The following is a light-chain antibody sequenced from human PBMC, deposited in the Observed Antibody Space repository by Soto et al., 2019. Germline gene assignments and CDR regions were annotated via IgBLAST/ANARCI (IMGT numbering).Light chain of an antibody. CDR1: SSDVGGYNY. J-gene: IGLJ2*01. V-gene: IGLV2-14*01. CDR3: SSYTSSTTLI. CDR2: EVT. Sequence: QSALTQPASVSGSPGQSITISCSGTSSDVGGYNYVSWYQQHPGKAPTLMMYEVTNRPSGVSDRFSGSKSGNTASLTISGLQAEDEADYFCSSYTSSTTLIVGGGTKLTVL.